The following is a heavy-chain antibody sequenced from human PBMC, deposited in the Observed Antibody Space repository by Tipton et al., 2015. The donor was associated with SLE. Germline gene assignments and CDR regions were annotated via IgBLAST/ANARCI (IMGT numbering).Heavy chain of an antibody. CDR3: AGTFEQWLAFDS. D-gene: IGHD6-19*01. CDR2: TYTGGAT. V-gene: IGHV3-53*01. CDR1: GFTVDRNY. J-gene: IGHJ4*02. Sequence: SLRLSCAASGFTVDRNYMTWVSQAPGKGLEWVPVTYTGGATYYADSVKGRFTISRDNSKNTLYLQMNSLRADDTAVYYCAGTFEQWLAFDSWGQGSLVTVSS.